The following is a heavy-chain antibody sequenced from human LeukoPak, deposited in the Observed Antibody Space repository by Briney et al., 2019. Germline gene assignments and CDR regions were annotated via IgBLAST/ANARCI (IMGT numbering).Heavy chain of an antibody. CDR2: INPSGIT. CDR1: GGSISSYY. CDR3: ARGWLVSNWFDP. Sequence: SETLSLTCTVSGGSISSYYWSWIRLPAGKGLEWIGRINPSGITNYNPSLMSQVTMSVDTSKNQFFLKLSSVTAADTAVYYCARGWLVSNWFDPWGQGTLVTVSS. D-gene: IGHD6-19*01. J-gene: IGHJ5*02. V-gene: IGHV4-4*07.